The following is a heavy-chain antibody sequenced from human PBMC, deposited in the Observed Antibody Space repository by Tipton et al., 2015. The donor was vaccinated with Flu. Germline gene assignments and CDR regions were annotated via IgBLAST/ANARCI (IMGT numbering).Heavy chain of an antibody. CDR1: GYSISSGYY. V-gene: IGHV4-38-2*02. Sequence: PGLVKPSETLSLTCTVSGYSISSGYYWGWIRQPPGKGLEWIGSIYHSGSTYYNPSLKSRVTISVDTSKNQFSLKLSSVTAADTAVYYCARDVYYDFWSGYYLHPIFDYWGQGTLVTVSS. CDR2: IYHSGST. J-gene: IGHJ4*02. CDR3: ARDVYYDFWSGYYLHPIFDY. D-gene: IGHD3-3*01.